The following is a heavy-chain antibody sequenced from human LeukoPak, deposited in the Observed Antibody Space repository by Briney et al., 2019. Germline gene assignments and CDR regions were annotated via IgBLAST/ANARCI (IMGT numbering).Heavy chain of an antibody. J-gene: IGHJ3*02. Sequence: PSETLSLTCTVSGGSISSYYWSWIRQPPGKGLEWIGHIYYSGSTNYNPSLKSRVTISVDTSKNQFSLKMSSVTAAETAVYYCARGITRRRTFDIWGQGTMVTVSS. CDR3: ARGITRRRTFDI. CDR2: IYYSGST. CDR1: GGSISSYY. V-gene: IGHV4-59*08. D-gene: IGHD3-10*01.